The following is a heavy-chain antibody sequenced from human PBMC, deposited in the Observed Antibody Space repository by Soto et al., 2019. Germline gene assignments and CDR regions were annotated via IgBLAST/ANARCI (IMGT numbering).Heavy chain of an antibody. J-gene: IGHJ4*02. CDR3: ARGVYGPYFDY. CDR1: GGSISSYY. V-gene: IGHV4-59*01. D-gene: IGHD4-17*01. Sequence: SETLSLTCTVSGGSISSYYWSWIRQPPGKGLEWIGYIYYSGSTNYNPSLKSRVTISVDTSKNQFSLKLSSVTAADTAVYYCARGVYGPYFDYWGQGTLVTVSS. CDR2: IYYSGST.